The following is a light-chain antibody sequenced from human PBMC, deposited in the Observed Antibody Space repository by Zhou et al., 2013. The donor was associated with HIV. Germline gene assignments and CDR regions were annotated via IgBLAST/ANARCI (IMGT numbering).Light chain of an antibody. CDR1: QSVSSSY. J-gene: IGKJ4*01. V-gene: IGKV3-20*01. Sequence: EIVLTQSPGTLSLSPGERATLSCRASQSVSSSYLAWYQQKPGQAPRLLIYGASSRATGIPDRFSGSGSGTDFTLTISRLEPEDFAVYYCQHYWAFGGGTKVEIK. CDR3: QHYWA. CDR2: GAS.